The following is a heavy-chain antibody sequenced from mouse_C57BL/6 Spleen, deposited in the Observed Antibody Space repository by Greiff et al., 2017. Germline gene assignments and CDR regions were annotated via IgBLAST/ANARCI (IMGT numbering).Heavy chain of an antibody. Sequence: QVQLQQPGAELVKPGASVKLSCKASGYTFTSYWMQWVKQRPGQGLEWIGEIDPSDSYTNYNQKFKGKATLTVDTSSSKSYMQLSSLTSEYSAVYYCAQNWYGYDGVAMEDWGQGTSVTVAS. CDR1: GYTFTSYW. CDR2: IDPSDSYT. J-gene: IGHJ4*01. V-gene: IGHV1-50*01. D-gene: IGHD2-2*01. CDR3: AQNWYGYDGVAMED.